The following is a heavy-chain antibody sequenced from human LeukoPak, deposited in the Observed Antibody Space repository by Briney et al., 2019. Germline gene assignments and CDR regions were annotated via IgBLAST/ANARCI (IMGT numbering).Heavy chain of an antibody. Sequence: SETLSLTCTVSGGSISSSSYYWGWIRQLPGKGLEWIGSIYYSGSTYYNPSLKTRVTISVDTSKNQFSLKLSSVTAADTAVYYCARDIVATLFDYWGQGTLVTVSS. V-gene: IGHV4-39*07. J-gene: IGHJ4*02. CDR2: IYYSGST. D-gene: IGHD5-12*01. CDR1: GGSISSSSYY. CDR3: ARDIVATLFDY.